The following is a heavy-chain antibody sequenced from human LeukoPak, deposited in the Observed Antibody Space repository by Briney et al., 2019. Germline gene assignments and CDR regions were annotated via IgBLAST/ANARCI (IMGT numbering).Heavy chain of an antibody. CDR1: GYTFTSYG. CDR3: ASIAAAGRYDY. D-gene: IGHD6-13*01. Sequence: ASVKVSCKASGYTFTSYGITWVRQAPGQGLEWMGWISVYNGNTNYAQKLQGRVTMTTDTSTSTAYMELRSLRSDDTAVYYCASIAAAGRYDYWGQGTLVTVSS. J-gene: IGHJ4*02. CDR2: ISVYNGNT. V-gene: IGHV1-18*01.